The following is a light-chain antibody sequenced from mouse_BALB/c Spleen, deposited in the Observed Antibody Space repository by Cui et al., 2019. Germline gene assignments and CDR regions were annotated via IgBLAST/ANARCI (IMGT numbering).Light chain of an antibody. CDR1: QDINSY. CDR2: RAN. V-gene: IGKV14-111*01. Sequence: DIKMTQSPSSLYACLAERVPITFTASQDINSYLSWFQQKPGKSPKTLIYRANRLVDGVPSRFSGSGSGKDYSLTISSLEYEDMGIYYCLQYDEFPLTFGAGTKLELK. CDR3: LQYDEFPLT. J-gene: IGKJ5*01.